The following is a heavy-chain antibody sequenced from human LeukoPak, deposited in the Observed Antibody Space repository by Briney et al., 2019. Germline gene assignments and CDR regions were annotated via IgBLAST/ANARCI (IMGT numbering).Heavy chain of an antibody. V-gene: IGHV3-23*01. J-gene: IGHJ4*02. Sequence: GGSLRLSCAASGFTFSSYAMSWVRQAPGKGLEWVSAISGSGGSTYYADSVKGRFTISRDNSKNTLYLQMNSLRAEDTAVYYCAKAHLGYSSSWYDPYDYWGQGTLVTVSS. CDR1: GFTFSSYA. D-gene: IGHD6-13*01. CDR3: AKAHLGYSSSWYDPYDY. CDR2: ISGSGGST.